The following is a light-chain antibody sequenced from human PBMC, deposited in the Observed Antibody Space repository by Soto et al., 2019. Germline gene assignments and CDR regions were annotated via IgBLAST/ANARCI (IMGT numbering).Light chain of an antibody. CDR1: SSNIAGNT. Sequence: QSVLTQPPSLSGTPGQRVTISCSGSSSNIAGNTVHWYQHLPGTAPKLLIYINDQRPSGVPGRFSASTSGTSASLAISGLQSDDEADYYCSSYSSSTIHWVFGGGTKVTVL. V-gene: IGLV1-44*01. J-gene: IGLJ3*02. CDR2: IND. CDR3: SSYSSSTIHWV.